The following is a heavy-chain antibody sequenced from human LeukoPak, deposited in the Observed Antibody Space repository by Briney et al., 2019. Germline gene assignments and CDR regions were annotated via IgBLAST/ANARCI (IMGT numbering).Heavy chain of an antibody. D-gene: IGHD2-2*01. V-gene: IGHV4-34*01. CDR3: ARGRTGAAALDF. J-gene: IGHJ4*02. CDR1: GGSFSGHY. CDR2: STHTGST. Sequence: SETLSLTCAVYGGSFSGHYWTWIRQAPGKGLEWIGESTHTGSTNYNPSLKSRVTISVDTSKNQFSLKLTSVSAADTAVYHCARGRTGAAALDFWGPGTLVTVSS.